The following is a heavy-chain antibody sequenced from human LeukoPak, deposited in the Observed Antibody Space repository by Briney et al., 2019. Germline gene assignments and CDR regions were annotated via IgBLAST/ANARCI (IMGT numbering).Heavy chain of an antibody. CDR1: GCTFSSYA. CDR2: IIPIFGTA. CDR3: ARDSRYQRPVY. Sequence: GASVKVSCKASGCTFSSYAISWLRQAPGQGLEWMGGIIPIFGTANYAQKFQVRVTITADESTSTAYMELSSLRSEDTAVYYCARDSRYQRPVYWGQGTLVSVSS. J-gene: IGHJ4*02. D-gene: IGHD2-2*01. V-gene: IGHV1-69*13.